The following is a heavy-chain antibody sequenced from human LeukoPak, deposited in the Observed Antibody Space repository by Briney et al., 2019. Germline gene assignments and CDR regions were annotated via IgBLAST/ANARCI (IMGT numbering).Heavy chain of an antibody. CDR1: GFTFSSYW. CDR3: STGSGHASDI. D-gene: IGHD3-10*01. J-gene: IGHJ3*02. Sequence: GGPLRLSCAASGFTFSSYWMHWVRQVPGKGLVWVSRINSDGSSTSYADSVKGRFTISRDNAKNTLYVQMNSLRAEDTAVYYCSTGSGHASDIWGRGTMVTVSS. V-gene: IGHV3-74*01. CDR2: INSDGSST.